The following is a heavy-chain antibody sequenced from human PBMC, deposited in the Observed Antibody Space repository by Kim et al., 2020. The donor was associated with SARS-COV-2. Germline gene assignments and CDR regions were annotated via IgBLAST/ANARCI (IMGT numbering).Heavy chain of an antibody. J-gene: IGHJ6*02. CDR3: TTDSSGYYYYGMDV. CDR1: GFTFSNAW. D-gene: IGHD3-22*01. CDR2: IKSKTDGGTT. V-gene: IGHV3-15*01. Sequence: GGSLRLSCAASGFTFSNAWMSWVRQAPGKGLEWVGRIKSKTDGGTTDYAAPVKGRFTISRDDSKNTLYLQMNSLKTEDTAVYYCTTDSSGYYYYGMDVWGQGTTVTVSS.